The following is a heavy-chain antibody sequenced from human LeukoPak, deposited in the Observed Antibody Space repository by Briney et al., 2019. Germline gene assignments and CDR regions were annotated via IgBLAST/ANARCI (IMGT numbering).Heavy chain of an antibody. CDR3: AKGTVVVAATPGPGFDY. CDR1: GFTFSSYD. CDR2: ISYDGSNK. J-gene: IGHJ4*02. V-gene: IGHV3-30*18. D-gene: IGHD2-15*01. Sequence: GGSLRLSCAASGFTFSSYDMHWVRQAPGKGLEWVAVISYDGSNKYYADSVKGRFTISRDNSKNTLYLQMNSLRTEDTAVYYWAKGTVVVAATPGPGFDYWGQGTLVTVSS.